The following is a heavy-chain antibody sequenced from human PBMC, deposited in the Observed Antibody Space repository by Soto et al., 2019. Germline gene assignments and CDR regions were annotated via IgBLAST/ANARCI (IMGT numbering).Heavy chain of an antibody. CDR1: GGTFSSYA. D-gene: IGHD3-3*01. CDR3: ARGFTDKYYDFWSGPRPYYYYGMDV. J-gene: IGHJ6*02. V-gene: IGHV1-69*13. CDR2: IIPIFGTA. Sequence: ASVKVSCKASGGTFSSYAISWVRQAPGQGLEWIGGIIPIFGTANYAQKFQGRVTITADESTSTAYMELSSLRSEDTAVYYCARGFTDKYYDFWSGPRPYYYYGMDVWGQGTTVTVSS.